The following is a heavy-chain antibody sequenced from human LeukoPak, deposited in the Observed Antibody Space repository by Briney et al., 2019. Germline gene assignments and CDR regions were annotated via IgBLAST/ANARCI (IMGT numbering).Heavy chain of an antibody. D-gene: IGHD6-13*01. V-gene: IGHV3-21*01. J-gene: IGHJ3*02. CDR3: ARDHVTYSSSFLDAFDI. CDR2: ITSSSSHT. Sequence: GGSLRLSCAASGFTFSSYNMNWVRQAPGKGLEWVSSITSSSSHTYYVDSVKGRFTISRDNTKNSLYLQMNSLRAEDTAVYYCARDHVTYSSSFLDAFDIWGQGTMVTVSS. CDR1: GFTFSSYN.